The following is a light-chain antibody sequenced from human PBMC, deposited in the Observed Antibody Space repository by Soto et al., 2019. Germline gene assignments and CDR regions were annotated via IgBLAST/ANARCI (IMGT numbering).Light chain of an antibody. Sequence: EIVLTQSPGTLSLSPGERATLSCRASQSVSSSYLAWYQQKPGQAPRLLIYGASSRATGIPDRFSGSGSGTDFTLTISRLEPEDFAAYYCQQYGSSPQVTFGGGTKVQI. V-gene: IGKV3-20*01. CDR1: QSVSSSY. J-gene: IGKJ4*01. CDR2: GAS. CDR3: QQYGSSPQVT.